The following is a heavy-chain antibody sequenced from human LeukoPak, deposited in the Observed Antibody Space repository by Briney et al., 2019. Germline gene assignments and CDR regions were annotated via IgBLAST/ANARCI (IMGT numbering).Heavy chain of an antibody. Sequence: ASVKVSCKASGYTFTSYYMHWVRQAPGQGLEWMGIINPSGGSTSYAQKFQGRVTMTRDTSTSTAYMELRSLRFDDTAVYYCARREVYSSGWHWFDPWGQGTLVTVSS. CDR2: INPSGGST. CDR3: ARREVYSSGWHWFDP. CDR1: GYTFTSYY. D-gene: IGHD6-19*01. J-gene: IGHJ5*02. V-gene: IGHV1-46*01.